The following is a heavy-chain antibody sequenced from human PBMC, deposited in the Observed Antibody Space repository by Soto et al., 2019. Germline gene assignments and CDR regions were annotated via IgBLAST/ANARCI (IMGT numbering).Heavy chain of an antibody. Sequence: PGWSLRLSCASSGFTFSTYTMNLVRQAPGKGLEWVSSINGRGNYIYYAESVKGRFTISRENAKNSLYLQMDRLRAEDTALYYCVREDGKVGTTSAFEYWGVGALVTVS. CDR1: GFTFSTYT. CDR2: INGRGNYI. J-gene: IGHJ4*02. D-gene: IGHD1-26*01. CDR3: VREDGKVGTTSAFEY. V-gene: IGHV3-21*01.